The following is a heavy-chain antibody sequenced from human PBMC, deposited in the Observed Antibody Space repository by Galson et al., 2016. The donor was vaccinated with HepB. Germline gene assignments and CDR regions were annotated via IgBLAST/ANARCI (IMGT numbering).Heavy chain of an antibody. D-gene: IGHD2-2*01. CDR3: VKGFATSWEVADV. CDR2: INTSGGST. Sequence: LRLSCAASGFTFSDYAMHWVRQAPGKGLEYVSAINTSGGSTYYPDSVKGRFTISRDKSKITLYLQMSSLSPEDTAVYYCVKGFATSWEVADVWAQGTTVTVSS. CDR1: GFTFSDYA. V-gene: IGHV3-64D*06. J-gene: IGHJ6*02.